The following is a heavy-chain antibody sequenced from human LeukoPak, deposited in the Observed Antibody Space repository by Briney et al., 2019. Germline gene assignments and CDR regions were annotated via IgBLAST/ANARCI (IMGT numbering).Heavy chain of an antibody. CDR2: INHSGST. J-gene: IGHJ4*02. CDR3: ASKRSGYYSGFFDY. V-gene: IGHV4-34*01. D-gene: IGHD3-22*01. Sequence: SETLSLTCAVYGGSFSGYYWSWIRQPPGKGLEWIGEINHSGSTNYNPSLKSRVTISVDTSKNQFSLKLSSVTAADTAVYYCASKRSGYYSGFFDYWGQGTLVTVSS. CDR1: GGSFSGYY.